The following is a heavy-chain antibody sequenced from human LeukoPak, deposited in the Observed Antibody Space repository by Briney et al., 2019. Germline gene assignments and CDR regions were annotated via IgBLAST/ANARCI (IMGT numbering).Heavy chain of an antibody. CDR2: IFSGGST. Sequence: GEPLRLSCAVSGFTVSSNYMSWVRQAPGKGLEWVSVIFSGGSTFYSDSVKGRFTISRDDSKNTVYLQMNSLRAEDTSVYFCARGGESSGYYRADYWGQGTLVTVS. J-gene: IGHJ4*02. D-gene: IGHD3-22*01. CDR3: ARGGESSGYYRADY. CDR1: GFTVSSNY. V-gene: IGHV3-66*01.